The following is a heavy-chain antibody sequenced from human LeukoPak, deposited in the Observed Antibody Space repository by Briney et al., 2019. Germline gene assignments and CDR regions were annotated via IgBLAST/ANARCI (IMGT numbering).Heavy chain of an antibody. CDR2: ISSNSNYM. CDR3: ASWYYYGSGSFLL. D-gene: IGHD3-10*01. J-gene: IGHJ4*02. Sequence: PGGSLRLSCAASGFTLSSYSMNWVRPAPGKGLEWVSSISSNSNYMYYADSVKVRFTISRDNAKNSLYMQMNSLRAEDTAVYYCASWYYYGSGSFLLWGQGTLVTVSS. CDR1: GFTLSSYS. V-gene: IGHV3-21*01.